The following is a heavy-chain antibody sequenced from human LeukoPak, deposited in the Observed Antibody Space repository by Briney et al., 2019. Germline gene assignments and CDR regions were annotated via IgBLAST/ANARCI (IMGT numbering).Heavy chain of an antibody. CDR1: GFTFSSYA. CDR2: IRYDGSIK. CDR3: AKEPGTESGNFDY. J-gene: IGHJ4*02. D-gene: IGHD3-10*01. Sequence: GGSLRLSCAASGFTFSSYAIHWVRQAPGKGLEWVAFIRYDGSIKYYADSVKGRFTISRDNSKNTLCLQMNSLRAEDTAVYYCAKEPGTESGNFDYWGQGTLVTVSS. V-gene: IGHV3-30*02.